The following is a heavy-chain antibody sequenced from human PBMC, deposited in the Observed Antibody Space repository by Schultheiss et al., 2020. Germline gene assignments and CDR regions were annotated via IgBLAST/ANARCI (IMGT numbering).Heavy chain of an antibody. CDR3: ARAPEQWLVAPGGWFDP. V-gene: IGHV6-1*01. Sequence: SYTLSLTCDISGDSVSSNSAAWNWIRQSPSRGLEWLGRTYYRSKWYNDYAVSVKSRITINPDTSKNQFSLQLNSVTPEDTAVYYCARAPEQWLVAPGGWFDPWGKVTLVTVSS. D-gene: IGHD6-19*01. J-gene: IGHJ5*02. CDR1: GDSVSSNSAA. CDR2: TYYRSKWYN.